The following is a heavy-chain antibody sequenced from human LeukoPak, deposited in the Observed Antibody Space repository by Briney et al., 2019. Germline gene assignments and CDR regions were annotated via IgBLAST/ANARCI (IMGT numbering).Heavy chain of an antibody. CDR3: ARDGYNPIDY. D-gene: IGHD5-18*01. Sequence: PSETLSLTCAVYVGTFSGHYWSWIRQAPGKGLEWIGEIDHTGKSNYKSALKSRVTTAVDTSKNQFSLKLGSVTAADTAVYYCARDGYNPIDYWGHGTLVTVSS. CDR1: VGTFSGHY. V-gene: IGHV4-34*01. J-gene: IGHJ4*01. CDR2: IDHTGKS.